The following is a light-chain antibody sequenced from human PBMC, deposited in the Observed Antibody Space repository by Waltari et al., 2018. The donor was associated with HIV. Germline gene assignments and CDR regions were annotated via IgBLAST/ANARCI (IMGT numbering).Light chain of an antibody. Sequence: QSVLTQPTSASGTPGQRVTISCSGSSSNIGGNFVYWYRQLPGTAPKLLIYRDNQRPSGVPDRFSGSKSGTSASLAISGLRSEDDADYYCAAWDDSLTGVVFGGGTKLTVL. J-gene: IGLJ2*01. CDR2: RDN. CDR1: SSNIGGNF. V-gene: IGLV1-47*01. CDR3: AAWDDSLTGVV.